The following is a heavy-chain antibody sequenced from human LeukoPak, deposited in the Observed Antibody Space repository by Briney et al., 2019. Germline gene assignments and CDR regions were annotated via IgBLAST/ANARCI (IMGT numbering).Heavy chain of an antibody. V-gene: IGHV3-23*01. Sequence: PGGSLRLSCAASGFTFSSYAMSWVRQAPGKGLEWVSAISGSGGSTYYADSVKGRFTISRDNSKNTLYLQMNSLRAEDTAVYYCAKTYLPIEATTPFDYWGQGTLVTVSS. CDR3: AKTYLPIEATTPFDY. D-gene: IGHD5-12*01. CDR1: GFTFSSYA. J-gene: IGHJ4*02. CDR2: ISGSGGST.